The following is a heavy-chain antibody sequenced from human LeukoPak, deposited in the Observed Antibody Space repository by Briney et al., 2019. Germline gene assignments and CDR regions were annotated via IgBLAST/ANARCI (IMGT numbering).Heavy chain of an antibody. Sequence: ASVKVSCKASGYTFTNYGFSWVRQAPGQGLEWMGRISTYSGNTNYAQKFQGRVTMTTDTSTSTAYMELSSLRSEDTAVYYCARAQGVIAASGGDPWGQGTLVTVSS. CDR2: ISTYSGNT. J-gene: IGHJ5*02. V-gene: IGHV1-18*01. D-gene: IGHD6-6*01. CDR1: GYTFTNYG. CDR3: ARAQGVIAASGGDP.